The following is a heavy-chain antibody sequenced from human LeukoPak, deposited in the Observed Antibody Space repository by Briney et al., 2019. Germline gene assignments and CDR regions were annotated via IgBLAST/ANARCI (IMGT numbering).Heavy chain of an antibody. CDR3: ARAVVVAEFDY. V-gene: IGHV3-21*01. CDR2: ISSSSSYI. CDR1: GFTFSSYW. Sequence: GGSLRLSCAASGFTFSSYWMSWVRQAPGKGLEWVSSISSSSSYIYYADSVKGRFTISRDNAKNSLYLQMNSLRAEDTAVYYCARAVVVAEFDYWGQGTLVTVSS. J-gene: IGHJ4*02. D-gene: IGHD2-15*01.